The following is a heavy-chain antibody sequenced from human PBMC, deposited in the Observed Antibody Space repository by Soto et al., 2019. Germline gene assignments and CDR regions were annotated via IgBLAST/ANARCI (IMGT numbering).Heavy chain of an antibody. CDR2: IFYSGSTY. V-gene: IGHV4-30-2*01. CDR3: SRDGAWRGLDV. J-gene: IGHJ6*02. CDR1: GDSISSGAYS. D-gene: IGHD1-26*01. Sequence: QLQLQESGSGLVKPSQTLSLTCAVSGDSISSGAYSWSWIRQPPGKGLEWIGYIFYSGSTYYYNPSLESRVTISIDRSNNQFSLKLTSVTAADTAVYYCSRDGAWRGLDVWGQGTTVTVSS.